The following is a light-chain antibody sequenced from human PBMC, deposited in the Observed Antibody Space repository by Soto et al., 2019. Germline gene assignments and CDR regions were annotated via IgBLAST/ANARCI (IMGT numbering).Light chain of an antibody. CDR1: QSVSSN. J-gene: IGKJ1*01. V-gene: IGKV3-15*01. CDR2: DVS. Sequence: EIVMTQSPATLSVSPGERATLSCRASQSVSSNFAWYQQKPGQAPRLLIYDVSTRATGVPARFSGSGSGTEFTLTISSLQSADFAVYYCQQYNNWPPWTFGQGTKVDIK. CDR3: QQYNNWPPWT.